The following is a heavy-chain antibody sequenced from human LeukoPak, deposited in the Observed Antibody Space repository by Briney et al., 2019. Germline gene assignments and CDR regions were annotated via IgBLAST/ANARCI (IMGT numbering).Heavy chain of an antibody. J-gene: IGHJ4*02. CDR2: IYTSGST. D-gene: IGHD3-3*01. Sequence: SETLSLTCTVSGGSISSYYWSWIRQPAGKGLEWIGRIYTSGSTNYNPSLKSRVTISVDTSKNQFSLKLSSVTAADTAVYYCARGRVTLRFLEWLPDYFDYWGQGTLVTVSS. CDR1: GGSISSYY. CDR3: ARGRVTLRFLEWLPDYFDY. V-gene: IGHV4-4*07.